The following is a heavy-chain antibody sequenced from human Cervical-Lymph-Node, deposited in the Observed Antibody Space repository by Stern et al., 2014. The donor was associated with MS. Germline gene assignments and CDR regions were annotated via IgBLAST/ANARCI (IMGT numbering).Heavy chain of an antibody. Sequence: QVPLKESGPTLVRPTQTLSLTCTFSGFSLTLTGEAVAWIRQPPGKALEWIGLIYWDDDKVYSPSLKNRITLTKDTSKHQVVFTLTNMDPMDTATYYCARRGSPNHGGYFFDXWXQGILVTVSS. CDR1: GFSLTLTGEA. J-gene: IGHJ4*02. D-gene: IGHD2/OR15-2a*01. V-gene: IGHV2-5*02. CDR2: IYWDDDK. CDR3: ARRGSPNHGGYFFDX.